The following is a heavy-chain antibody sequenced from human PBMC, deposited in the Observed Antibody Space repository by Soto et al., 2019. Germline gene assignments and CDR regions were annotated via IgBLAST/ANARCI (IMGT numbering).Heavy chain of an antibody. D-gene: IGHD6-19*01. CDR2: ISDNGGST. CDR1: GFIFSNYA. Sequence: TGGSLRLSCSAAGFIFSNYAMHWVRLAPGKGLEFVAAISDNGGSTYYAASVRGRFTISRDYSKNTLYLQMSSLRADDTAVYYCVKDPATSGWYGYFPHWGQGTLVTVSS. V-gene: IGHV3-64D*06. CDR3: VKDPATSGWYGYFPH. J-gene: IGHJ1*01.